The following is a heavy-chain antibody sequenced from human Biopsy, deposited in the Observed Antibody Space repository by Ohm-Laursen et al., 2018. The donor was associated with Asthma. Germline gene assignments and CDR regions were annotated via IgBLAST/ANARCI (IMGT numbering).Heavy chain of an antibody. CDR1: GFSFSNFA. J-gene: IGHJ3*02. CDR2: ISKDESTQ. Sequence: SLRLSCSAFGFSFSNFAIHWVRQAPGKGLEWVGVISKDESTQDYADSVKGRFTMARDNSKNTLDLQMDSLREEDTAVYYCVRDGTDDAFDIWGQGTVVSVSS. V-gene: IGHV3-30*01. D-gene: IGHD1-1*01. CDR3: VRDGTDDAFDI.